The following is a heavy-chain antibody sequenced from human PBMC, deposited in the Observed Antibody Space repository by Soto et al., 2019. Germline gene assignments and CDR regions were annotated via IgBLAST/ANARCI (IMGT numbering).Heavy chain of an antibody. V-gene: IGHV1-69*02. Sequence: QVQLVQSGAEVKKPGSSVRVSCKASGTIFSSYTISWVRQAPGQGLEWMGRIIPILGETNSAQKFQGRIKLTADKSTNAAYMESNSLRLEDTALYYCASSLGGRMDDWGQGTTVTVSS. CDR1: GTIFSSYT. CDR3: ASSLGGRMDD. D-gene: IGHD3-16*01. CDR2: IIPILGET. J-gene: IGHJ6*02.